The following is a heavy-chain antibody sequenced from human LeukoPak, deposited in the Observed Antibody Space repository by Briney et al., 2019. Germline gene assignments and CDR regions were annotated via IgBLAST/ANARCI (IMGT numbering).Heavy chain of an antibody. V-gene: IGHV5-10-1*01. CDR3: ARALVGAATLSY. Sequence: GESLRISCKGSGYSFTSYWIIWVRQMPGKGLEWMGRIDPSDSYTNYSPSFQGHVTISADKSINTAYLQWSSLKASDTAMYCCARALVGAATLSYWGQGTLVTVSS. J-gene: IGHJ4*02. D-gene: IGHD1-26*01. CDR1: GYSFTSYW. CDR2: IDPSDSYT.